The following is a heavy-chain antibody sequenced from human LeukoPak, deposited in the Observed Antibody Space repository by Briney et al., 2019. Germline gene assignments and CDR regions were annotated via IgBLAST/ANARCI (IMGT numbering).Heavy chain of an antibody. CDR3: ARGLYYYDYYFDY. V-gene: IGHV4-31*03. J-gene: IGHJ4*02. Sequence: SQTLSLTCTVSGGSISSGGYYWSWIRQHPGKGLEWIGYIYYSGSTYYNPSLKSRVTISVDTSKNQFSLKLSSVTAADMAVYYCARGLYYYDYYFDYWGQGTLVTVSS. D-gene: IGHD3-22*01. CDR1: GGSISSGGYY. CDR2: IYYSGST.